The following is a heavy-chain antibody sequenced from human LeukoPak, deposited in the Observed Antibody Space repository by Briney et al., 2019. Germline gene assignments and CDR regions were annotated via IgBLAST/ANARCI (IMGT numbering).Heavy chain of an antibody. J-gene: IGHJ4*02. CDR1: GYTFDDYG. V-gene: IGHV3-20*04. D-gene: IGHD3-22*01. CDR2: INWNGGST. CDR3: ARRYYYERSGYFFDY. Sequence: GGSLRLSCAASGYTFDDYGMSWVRQAPGKGLEWVSGINWNGGSTGYADSVKGRFTISRDNAKNSLHLQMNSLRAEDTALYYCARRYYYERSGYFFDYWGQGTVVTVSS.